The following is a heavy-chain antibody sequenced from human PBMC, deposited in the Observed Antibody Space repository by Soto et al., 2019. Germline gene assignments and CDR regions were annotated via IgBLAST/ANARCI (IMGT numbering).Heavy chain of an antibody. Sequence: QITLKESGPTLVKPTQTLTLTCTFSGFSLSTSGVGVGWIRQPPGKALEWLALIDWDEDKRYSPSLKSRLTITKDTSKNQVVLTMINMDPVDTATYYCAHSQGRYSVTTFKNWFDPWGQGTLVTVSS. D-gene: IGHD4-17*01. CDR2: IDWDEDK. V-gene: IGHV2-5*02. CDR1: GFSLSTSGVG. J-gene: IGHJ5*02. CDR3: AHSQGRYSVTTFKNWFDP.